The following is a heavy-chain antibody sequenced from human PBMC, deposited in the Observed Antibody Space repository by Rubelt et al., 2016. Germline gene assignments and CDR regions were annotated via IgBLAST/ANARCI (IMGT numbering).Heavy chain of an antibody. D-gene: IGHD1-26*01. CDR3: ARDPRSYHAFDI. J-gene: IGHJ3*02. Sequence: QVQLVQSGAEVKKPGSSVKVSCKASGGTFSSYAISWVRQAPGQGLEWMGGIIPILGIDNDARKFHGSGTSTADKSTSTAYMELSSLRSEDTAVYYCARDPRSYHAFDIWGQGTMVTVSS. CDR2: IIPILGID. V-gene: IGHV1-69*04. CDR1: GGTFSSYA.